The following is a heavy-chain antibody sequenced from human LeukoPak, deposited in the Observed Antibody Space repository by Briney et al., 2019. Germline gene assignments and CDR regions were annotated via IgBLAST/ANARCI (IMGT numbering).Heavy chain of an antibody. CDR1: GFTFSSYS. J-gene: IGHJ4*02. D-gene: IGHD5-18*01. Sequence: GGSLRLSCAASGFTFSSYSMNWVRRAPGKGLEWVSSISSSSSYIYYADSVKGRFTISRDNAKNSLYLQMNSLRAEDTAVYYCARERWDTAMDDFDYWGQGTLVTVSS. CDR3: ARERWDTAMDDFDY. CDR2: ISSSSSYI. V-gene: IGHV3-21*01.